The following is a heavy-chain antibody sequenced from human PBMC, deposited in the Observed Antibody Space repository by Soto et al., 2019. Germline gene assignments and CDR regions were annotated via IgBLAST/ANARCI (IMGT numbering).Heavy chain of an antibody. J-gene: IGHJ5*02. Sequence: QVQLVQSGAEVKKPGSSVKVSCKASGGTFSSYAISWVRQAPGQGLEWMGGIIPICGTATYAQKFQGRVTITADESTSTAYMELSSLRSEDTAVYYCARGMGLGGWSITWFDPWGQGTLVTVSS. V-gene: IGHV1-69*01. CDR1: GGTFSSYA. CDR3: ARGMGLGGWSITWFDP. D-gene: IGHD6-19*01. CDR2: IIPICGTA.